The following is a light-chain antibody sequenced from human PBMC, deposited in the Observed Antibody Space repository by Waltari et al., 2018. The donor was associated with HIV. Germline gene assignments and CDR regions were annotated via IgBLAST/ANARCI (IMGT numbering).Light chain of an antibody. CDR1: QSLLDSGGKTY. J-gene: IGKJ2*01. CDR2: EVS. V-gene: IGKV2D-29*01. CDR3: MQTVQLPYT. Sequence: DIVMTQPTLSLAVTPGQPASISCKSRQSLLDSGGKTYLDWYLQKPGQPPQLLIYEVSKRFSGVPDRVSGIGSGTDFTLKISRVEAEDVGVYYCMQTVQLPYTFGQGTKLEIK.